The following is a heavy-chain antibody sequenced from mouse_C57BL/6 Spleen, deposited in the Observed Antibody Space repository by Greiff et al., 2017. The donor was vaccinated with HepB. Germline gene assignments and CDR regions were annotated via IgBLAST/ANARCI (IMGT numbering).Heavy chain of an antibody. Sequence: EVKLVESGGGLVKPGGSLKLSCAASGFTFSDYGMHWVRQAPEKGLEWVAYISSGSSTIYYADTVKGRFTISRDNAKNTLFLQMTSLRSEDTAMYYCARDDYDGTFAYWGQGTLVTVSA. V-gene: IGHV5-17*01. CDR2: ISSGSSTI. D-gene: IGHD2-4*01. CDR1: GFTFSDYG. CDR3: ARDDYDGTFAY. J-gene: IGHJ3*01.